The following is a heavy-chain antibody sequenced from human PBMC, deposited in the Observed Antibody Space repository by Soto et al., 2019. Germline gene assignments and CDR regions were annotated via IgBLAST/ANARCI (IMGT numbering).Heavy chain of an antibody. J-gene: IGHJ5*02. CDR2: ISGSGGST. V-gene: IGHV3-23*01. CDR1: GFTFSSYA. Sequence: EVQLLESGGGLVQPGGSLRLACGASGFTFSSYAMSWVRQAPGKGLEWVSAISGSGGSTYYADSVEGRFTSSRDNSNNILYLQINGLRAEDTAIYYCAKGGRSSTFGGFDPWGQGTLVTVSS. D-gene: IGHD2-2*01. CDR3: AKGGRSSTFGGFDP.